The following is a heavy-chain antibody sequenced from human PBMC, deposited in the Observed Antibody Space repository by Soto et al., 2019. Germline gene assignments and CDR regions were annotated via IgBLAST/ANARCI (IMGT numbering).Heavy chain of an antibody. J-gene: IGHJ6*02. V-gene: IGHV5-51*01. CDR1: GYSFTSYW. CDR2: IYPGDSDT. Sequence: GESLKISCKGSGYSFTSYWIGWVRQMPGKGLEWMGIIYPGDSDTRYSPSFQGQVTISADKSISTAYLQWSSLKASDTAMYHCARPRSSSRNYYGMDVWGQGTTVTVSS. CDR3: ARPRSSSRNYYGMDV. D-gene: IGHD6-13*01.